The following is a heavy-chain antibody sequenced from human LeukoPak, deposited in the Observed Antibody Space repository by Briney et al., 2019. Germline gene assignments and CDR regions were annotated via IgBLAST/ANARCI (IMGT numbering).Heavy chain of an antibody. V-gene: IGHV3-15*01. CDR2: IKGKTGGGTT. Sequence: GGSLGLSCAASGFTFSNPGRSWVRKAPGKGLEGVGRIKGKTGGGTTDSAAPVKGRFTISRDDSKTTLYLQMNSLKTEDTAVYYCTTGLGAVAGTYYFDYWGQGTLVTVSS. D-gene: IGHD6-19*01. J-gene: IGHJ4*02. CDR3: TTGLGAVAGTYYFDY. CDR1: GFTFSNPG.